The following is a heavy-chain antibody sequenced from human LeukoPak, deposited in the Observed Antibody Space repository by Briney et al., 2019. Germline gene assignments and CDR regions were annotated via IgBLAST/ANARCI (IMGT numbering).Heavy chain of an antibody. V-gene: IGHV1-69*06. CDR3: ATLCCGSYYMDV. Sequence: SVKVSCKASGGTLNSYVISWVRQASGQGREWMGGIIPISGTTNYAQKFQGRVTITADKSTSTAYMELSSLRSEDTAVYYCATLCCGSYYMDVWGKGTTVTVSS. J-gene: IGHJ6*03. CDR2: IIPISGTT. CDR1: GGTLNSYV. D-gene: IGHD2-15*01.